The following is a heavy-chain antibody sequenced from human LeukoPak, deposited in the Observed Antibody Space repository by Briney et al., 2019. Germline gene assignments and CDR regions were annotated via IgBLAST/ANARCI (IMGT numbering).Heavy chain of an antibody. V-gene: IGHV3-20*03. CDR2: INWNGGST. D-gene: IGHD4-23*01. CDR1: GFTLSDYG. Sequence: RGSPRLSSAASGFTLSDYGMSWVRQAPGTGLEWVSGINWNGGSTGYADSVTGRFTSSRDKAKNSLYLQMNSLRAEDTALYYCARDLSGGNSVNWGEGTLVTVSS. CDR3: ARDLSGGNSVN. J-gene: IGHJ4*02.